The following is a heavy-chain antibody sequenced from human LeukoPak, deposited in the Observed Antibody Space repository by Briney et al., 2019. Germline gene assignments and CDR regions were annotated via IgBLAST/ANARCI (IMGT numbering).Heavy chain of an antibody. CDR1: GYTFSAYD. CDR2: INTNTGNP. V-gene: IGHV7-4-1*01. J-gene: IGHJ4*02. D-gene: IGHD6-19*01. CDR3: ARDLAVPGTARGY. Sequence: GASVKVPCKASGYTFSAYDISWMRQAPGQGLEWMGGINTNTGNPIYAQDFTGRFVFSLDSSVSTAYLQIDSVEAEDTAIYFCARDLAVPGTARGYWGQGTLVTVSS.